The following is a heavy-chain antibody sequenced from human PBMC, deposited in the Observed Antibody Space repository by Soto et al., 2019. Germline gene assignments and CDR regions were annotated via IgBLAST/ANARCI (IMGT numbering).Heavy chain of an antibody. Sequence: QVQLVQSGAEVKKPGSSVKVSCKASGGTFSSYAISWVRQAPGQGLEWMGGIVPIFGTENYAQKFRGRVTITADEYTSTAYMELSSVRSEDTAVYYYARRCGGECYTFDYWGQGTLVTVSS. D-gene: IGHD2-21*01. V-gene: IGHV1-69*19. J-gene: IGHJ4*02. CDR3: ARRCGGECYTFDY. CDR2: IVPIFGTE. CDR1: GGTFSSYA.